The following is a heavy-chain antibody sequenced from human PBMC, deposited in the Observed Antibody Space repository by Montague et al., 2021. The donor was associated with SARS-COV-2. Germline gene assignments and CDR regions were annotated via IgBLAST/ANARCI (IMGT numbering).Heavy chain of an antibody. Sequence: SETLSLTCTVSGGSISSYYWSWIRQPPGKGLEWIGYIYYSGSTNYNPSLKSRVTISVDTSKNEFSLKLSSVAAADTAVYYCARRGMGYDSSGYHPDAFDIWGQGTMVTVSS. D-gene: IGHD3-22*01. J-gene: IGHJ3*02. CDR1: GGSISSYY. CDR2: IYYSGST. V-gene: IGHV4-59*01. CDR3: ARRGMGYDSSGYHPDAFDI.